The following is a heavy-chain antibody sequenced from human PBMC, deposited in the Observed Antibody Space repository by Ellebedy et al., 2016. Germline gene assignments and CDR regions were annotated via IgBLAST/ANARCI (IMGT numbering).Heavy chain of an antibody. CDR2: ISYDGSNK. V-gene: IGHV3-30*18. Sequence: GESLKISXAASGFTFSSYGMHWVRQAPGKGLEWVAVISYDGSNKYYADSVKGRFTISRDNSKNTLYLQMNSLRAEDTAVYYCANGGVIVIDGDYWGQGTLVTVSS. J-gene: IGHJ4*02. CDR1: GFTFSSYG. D-gene: IGHD3-16*02. CDR3: ANGGVIVIDGDY.